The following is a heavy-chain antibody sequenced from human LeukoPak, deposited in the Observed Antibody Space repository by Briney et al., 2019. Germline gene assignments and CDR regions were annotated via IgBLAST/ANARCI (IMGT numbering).Heavy chain of an antibody. CDR1: GFTFDDYA. D-gene: IGHD1-26*01. V-gene: IGHV3-43*02. CDR2: ISGDGGST. J-gene: IGHJ3*02. Sequence: GESLRLSCAASGFTFDDYAMHWVRQAPGKGLEWVSLISGDGGSTYYADSVKGRFTISRDNSKNSLYLQMNSLRTEDTALYYCAKDMRRASGDDAFDIWGQGTMVTVSS. CDR3: AKDMRRASGDDAFDI.